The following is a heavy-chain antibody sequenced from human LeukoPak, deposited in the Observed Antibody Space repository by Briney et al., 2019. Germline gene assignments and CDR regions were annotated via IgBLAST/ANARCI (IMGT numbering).Heavy chain of an antibody. J-gene: IGHJ4*02. CDR3: ARLTMVRGANGVDY. CDR1: GFTFSSYS. D-gene: IGHD3-10*01. V-gene: IGHV3-21*01. Sequence: GGSLRLSCAASGFTFSSYSMNWVRQAPGKGLEWVSSISTSSSYIYYADSVKGRFTISRDNAKKSLFLQMNSLRAEDTAVYYCARLTMVRGANGVDYWGQGALVTVSS. CDR2: ISTSSSYI.